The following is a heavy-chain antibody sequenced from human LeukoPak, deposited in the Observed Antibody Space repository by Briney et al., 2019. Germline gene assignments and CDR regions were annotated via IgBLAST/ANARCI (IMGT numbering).Heavy chain of an antibody. CDR1: GGSISGYS. CDR2: ISVSGIT. Sequence: TSETLSLTCTISGGSISGYSWNWIRQPAGKGLEWIGRISVSGITNSYPSLKSRITMSVDTSKHQFSLNLSSVTAADTAIYFCVRFTFDLDAFDIWGQGSMVTVSS. CDR3: VRFTFDLDAFDI. J-gene: IGHJ3*02. V-gene: IGHV4-4*07.